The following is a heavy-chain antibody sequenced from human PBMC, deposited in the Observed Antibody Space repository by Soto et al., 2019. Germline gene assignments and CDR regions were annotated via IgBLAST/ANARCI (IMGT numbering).Heavy chain of an antibody. J-gene: IGHJ4*02. D-gene: IGHD1-26*01. CDR1: GGSISSYY. CDR3: APGGGGSYYPIDY. V-gene: IGHV4-59*01. CDR2: IYYSGST. Sequence: LSLTCTVSGGSISSYYWSWIRQPPGKGLEWIGYIYYSGSTNYNPSLKSRVTISVDTSKNQFSLRLSSVTAADTAVYYCAPGGGGSYYPIDYWGQGTLVTVSS.